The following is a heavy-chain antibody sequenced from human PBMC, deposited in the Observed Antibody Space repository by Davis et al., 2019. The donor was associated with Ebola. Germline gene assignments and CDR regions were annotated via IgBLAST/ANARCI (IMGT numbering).Heavy chain of an antibody. D-gene: IGHD1-26*01. V-gene: IGHV3-7*01. Sequence: PGGSLRLSCAASGFTFTSHCMSWLRQAPGNGLQWVANIKQGGDEQYYVDSVKGRFTISRDNSKNTLYLQMNSLRAEDTAVYYCARGGIVGDYWGQGTLVTVSS. J-gene: IGHJ4*02. CDR2: IKQGGDEQ. CDR1: GFTFTSHC. CDR3: ARGGIVGDY.